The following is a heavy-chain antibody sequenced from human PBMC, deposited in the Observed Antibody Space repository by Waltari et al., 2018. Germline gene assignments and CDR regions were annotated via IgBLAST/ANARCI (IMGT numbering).Heavy chain of an antibody. CDR2: ISGSGGST. CDR3: AGPRRDV. J-gene: IGHJ6*02. V-gene: IGHV3-23*01. CDR1: GFTFTRYA. Sequence: EVQLLASGGGLVQPGGSLRLSCAASGFTFTRYAMRWVRQAPGKGLEWVSPISGSGGSTYYADSVKGRFTISRDNSKNTLYLQMNSLRAEDTAVYYCAGPRRDVWGQGTTVTVSS.